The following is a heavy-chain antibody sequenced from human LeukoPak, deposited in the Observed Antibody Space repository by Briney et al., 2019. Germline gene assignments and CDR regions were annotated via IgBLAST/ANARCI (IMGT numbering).Heavy chain of an antibody. V-gene: IGHV5-51*01. CDR1: GYSFSNYW. Sequence: GESLKISCKGSGYSFSNYWIGWVRQLPGKGLEYMGKIYPDGSDTRYSPSFEGQVTISADKSISTAYLQWSSLKASDTAMYYCARLEYSGSLRGVYWCIDLWGRGTQVTVSS. D-gene: IGHD1-26*01. CDR3: ARLEYSGSLRGVYWCIDL. CDR2: IYPDGSDT. J-gene: IGHJ2*01.